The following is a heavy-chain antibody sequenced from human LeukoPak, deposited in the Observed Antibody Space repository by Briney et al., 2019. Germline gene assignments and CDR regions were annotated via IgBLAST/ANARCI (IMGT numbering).Heavy chain of an antibody. V-gene: IGHV3-66*01. CDR3: AREGRYSYGYSDY. J-gene: IGHJ4*02. CDR2: IYSGGST. D-gene: IGHD5-18*01. Sequence: PGGSLRLSCAASGFTVSSNYMSWVRQAPGKGLEWVSVIYSGGSTYYADSVKGRFTISRDNSKNTLYLQMNSLRAEDTAVYYCAREGRYSYGYSDYLGQGTLVTVSS. CDR1: GFTVSSNY.